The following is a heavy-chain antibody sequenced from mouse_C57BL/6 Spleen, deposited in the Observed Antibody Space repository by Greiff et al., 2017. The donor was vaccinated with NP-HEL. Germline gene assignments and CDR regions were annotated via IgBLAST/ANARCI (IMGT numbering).Heavy chain of an antibody. CDR3: ARPDYGSSYDAMDY. CDR2: ISSGSSTI. V-gene: IGHV5-17*01. J-gene: IGHJ4*01. CDR1: GFTFSDYG. Sequence: EVKVVESGGGLVKPGGSLKLSCAASGFTFSDYGMHWVRQAPEKGLEWVAYISSGSSTIYYADTVKGRFTISRDNAKNTLFLQMTSLRSEDTAMYYCARPDYGSSYDAMDYWGQGTSVTVSS. D-gene: IGHD1-1*01.